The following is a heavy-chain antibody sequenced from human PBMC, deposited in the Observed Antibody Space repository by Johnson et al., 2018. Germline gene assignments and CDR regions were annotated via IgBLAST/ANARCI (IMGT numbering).Heavy chain of an antibody. CDR1: GGSLNNYY. D-gene: IGHD1-20*01. V-gene: IGHV4-59*01. CDR3: ARRTNWIGPFDS. CDR2: IYYTGRT. Sequence: QVQLQESGPGLVKPLEALSLTCTVSGGSLNNYYWSWIRQAPGKRLEWIGYIYYTGRTTYNPPLKGPLTMSLDTSKNQFSLRMNSVTAADTAVYYCARRTNWIGPFDSWGQGTLVTVSS. J-gene: IGHJ4*02.